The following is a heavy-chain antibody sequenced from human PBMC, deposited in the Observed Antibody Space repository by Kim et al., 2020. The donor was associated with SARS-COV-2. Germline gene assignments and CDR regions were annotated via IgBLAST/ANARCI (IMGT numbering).Heavy chain of an antibody. J-gene: IGHJ4*02. D-gene: IGHD2-15*01. CDR1: EFTFSSYA. V-gene: IGHV3-23*01. CDR2: ISGSGDST. CDR3: AKDPSCGDSTCYSNFDY. Sequence: GGSLRLSCAASEFTFSSYAMSWVRQAPGKGQEWVSIISGSGDSTFYADPVKDRFTISRDNSKNTLYLQMDSLRAEDTAVYYWAKDPSCGDSTCYSNFDYWGQGTLLTVSS.